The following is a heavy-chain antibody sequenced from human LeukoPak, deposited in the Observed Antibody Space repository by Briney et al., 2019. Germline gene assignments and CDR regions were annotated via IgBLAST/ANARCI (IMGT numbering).Heavy chain of an antibody. V-gene: IGHV4-30-4*01. CDR3: AREDSSGYDRSLDY. D-gene: IGHD3-22*01. J-gene: IGHJ4*02. Sequence: PSETLSLTCTVSGGSISSGDYYWSWIRQPPGKGLEWIGYIYYSVGTYYNPSLKSRVSISVDTSKNQFSLKLSSVTAADTAVYYCAREDSSGYDRSLDYWGQGTLVAVSS. CDR1: GGSISSGDYY. CDR2: IYYSVGT.